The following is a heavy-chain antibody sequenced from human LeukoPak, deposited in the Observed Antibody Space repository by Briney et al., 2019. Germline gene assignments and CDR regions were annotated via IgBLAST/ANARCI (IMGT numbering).Heavy chain of an antibody. J-gene: IGHJ4*02. CDR2: INTDGNST. Sequence: PGGSLRLSCAASGFTFSSYWMLWARQAPGKGLVWVSRINTDGNSTSYADSVKGRFTISRNNAENTLYLQMNSLRAEDTAVYYCVREAYTSGWPNLDYWGQGTLVTVSS. CDR3: VREAYTSGWPNLDY. CDR1: GFTFSSYW. D-gene: IGHD6-19*01. V-gene: IGHV3-74*01.